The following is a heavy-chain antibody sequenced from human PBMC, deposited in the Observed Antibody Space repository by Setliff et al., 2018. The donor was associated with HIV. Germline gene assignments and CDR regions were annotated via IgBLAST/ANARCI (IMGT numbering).Heavy chain of an antibody. Sequence: GSLRLSCAVSGFMFSNYAMNWVRQGPGRELEWVSAIRGNGVDRFYTDSVRGRFTISRDNAKNTLYLQMNSLRAEDTGVYYCARLWSYDYVWGSYRPVDYWGRGTLVTVSS. CDR2: IRGNGVDR. V-gene: IGHV3-23*01. CDR1: GFMFSNYA. J-gene: IGHJ4*02. D-gene: IGHD3-16*02. CDR3: ARLWSYDYVWGSYRPVDY.